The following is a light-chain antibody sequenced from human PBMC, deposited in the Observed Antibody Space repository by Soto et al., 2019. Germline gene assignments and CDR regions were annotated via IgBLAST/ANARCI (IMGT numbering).Light chain of an antibody. CDR3: QQYDNWPLNT. V-gene: IGKV3-15*01. CDR1: QSISTN. CDR2: DAS. Sequence: EIVMTQSPATLSVSPGERVTLSCRAGQSISTNLAWYQQKLGQAPRLLIFDASTRAADIPVRFSGRGSGTDFTLTISSVQSEDFAVYYCQQYDNWPLNTFGQGTKLEI. J-gene: IGKJ2*01.